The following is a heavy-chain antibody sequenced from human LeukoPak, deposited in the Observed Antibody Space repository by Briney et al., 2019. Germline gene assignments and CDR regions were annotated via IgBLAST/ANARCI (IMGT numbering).Heavy chain of an antibody. CDR2: ISGSGGGT. J-gene: IGHJ5*02. V-gene: IGHV3-23*01. CDR3: AKAGGYGSGSYLTWFDP. Sequence: GGSLRLSCAASGFTFSSYGMSWVRQAPGKGLEWVSGISGSGGGTNYADSVKGRFTISRDNSKNTLYLQMSSLRAEDTAVYYCAKAGGYGSGSYLTWFDPWGQGTLVTGSS. CDR1: GFTFSSYG. D-gene: IGHD3-10*01.